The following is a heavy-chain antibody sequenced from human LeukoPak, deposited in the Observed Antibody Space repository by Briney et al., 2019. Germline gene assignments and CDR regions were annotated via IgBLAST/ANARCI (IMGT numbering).Heavy chain of an antibody. CDR1: GVSISSGGYY. D-gene: IGHD3-22*01. Sequence: SETLSLTCTVSGVSISSGGYYWSWIRQHPGKGLEWIGYIYYSGSTYYNPSLKSRVTISVDTSKNQFSLKLSSVTAADTAVYYCARGDSSGPLGSDAFDIWGQGTMVTVSS. J-gene: IGHJ3*02. V-gene: IGHV4-31*03. CDR3: ARGDSSGPLGSDAFDI. CDR2: IYYSGST.